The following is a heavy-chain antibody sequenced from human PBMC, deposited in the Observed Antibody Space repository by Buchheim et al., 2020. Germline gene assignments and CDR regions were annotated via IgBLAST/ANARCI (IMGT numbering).Heavy chain of an antibody. V-gene: IGHV3-48*02. CDR1: GFTFSSYT. CDR2: LSSDSRTI. CDR3: AREGLGYCSGGFCFPDWYFDL. J-gene: IGHJ2*01. Sequence: EVQLVESGGGLVQPGGSLRLSCAASGFTFSSYTMNWVRQAPGKGLEWVSYLSSDSRTIYYADSVTGRFTISRDNAKNSLYLQMNSLRDEDTAVYYCAREGLGYCSGGFCFPDWYFDLWGRGTL. D-gene: IGHD2-15*01.